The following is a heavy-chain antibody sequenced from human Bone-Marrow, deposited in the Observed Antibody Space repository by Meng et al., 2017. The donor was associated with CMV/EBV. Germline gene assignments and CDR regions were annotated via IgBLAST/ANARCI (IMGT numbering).Heavy chain of an antibody. CDR2: IYYSGST. CDR3: AREKVGALAFDI. CDR1: GGSISSSSYY. D-gene: IGHD4/OR15-4a*01. J-gene: IGHJ3*02. Sequence: SETLSLTCTVSGGSISSSSYYWGWIRQPPGKGLEWIGSIYYSGSTSYNPSLKSRVTISVDTSKNQFSLKMSSVTAADTAVYYCAREKVGALAFDIWGQRTMVTVSS. V-gene: IGHV4-39*07.